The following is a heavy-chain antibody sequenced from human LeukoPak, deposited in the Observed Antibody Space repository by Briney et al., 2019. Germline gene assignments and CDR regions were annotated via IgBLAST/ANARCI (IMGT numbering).Heavy chain of an antibody. CDR1: GGTFSSYA. CDR3: ARDRANFYGSERFDY. CDR2: IIPIFGTA. D-gene: IGHD3-10*01. Sequence: SVKVSCKASGGTFSSYAISWVRQAPGQGLEWMGGIIPIFGTANYAQKFQGRVTITTDESTSTAYMELSSLRSEDTAVYYCARDRANFYGSERFDYWGQGTLVTVSS. V-gene: IGHV1-69*05. J-gene: IGHJ4*02.